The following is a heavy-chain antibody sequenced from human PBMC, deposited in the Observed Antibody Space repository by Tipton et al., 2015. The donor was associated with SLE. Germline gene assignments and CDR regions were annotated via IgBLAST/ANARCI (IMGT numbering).Heavy chain of an antibody. D-gene: IGHD3-22*01. Sequence: TLSLTCTVSGGSLSSYYWSWIRQAPGKGLEWIGYIFYSGSTHYNPSLKSRVTISVDTSNNQFSLKLTSVTAADTAVYYCARGGTYQDSSGNIDDWGQGTLVTASS. CDR3: ARGGTYQDSSGNIDD. CDR1: GGSLSSYY. V-gene: IGHV4-59*01. J-gene: IGHJ4*02. CDR2: IFYSGST.